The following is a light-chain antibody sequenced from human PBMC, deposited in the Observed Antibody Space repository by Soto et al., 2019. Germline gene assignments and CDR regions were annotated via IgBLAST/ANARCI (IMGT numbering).Light chain of an antibody. CDR1: QSISNTY. CDR2: GAS. Sequence: EIVMTQSPGTLSLSPGGRATLSCRASQSISNTYVSWYQQKPGQAPRLLIYGASTRATGIPARFSGSGSGTDVTLSISSLQPEDVAVYYCHQDYDLPLTFGGGTRVDIK. J-gene: IGKJ4*01. V-gene: IGKV3D-7*01. CDR3: HQDYDLPLT.